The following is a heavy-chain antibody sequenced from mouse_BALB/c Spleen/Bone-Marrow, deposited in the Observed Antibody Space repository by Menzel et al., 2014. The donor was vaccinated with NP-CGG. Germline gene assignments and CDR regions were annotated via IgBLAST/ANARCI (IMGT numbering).Heavy chain of an antibody. Sequence: VQLQQSGGELMKPGASVKISCKATGYTFSSYWIEWVKQRPGHGLEWIGEILPGSCRTNYNWKFKGKATFTADTSSNTAYMQLSSLTSEDSAVYYCARPLYDGYYPWGQGTTLTASS. J-gene: IGHJ2*01. D-gene: IGHD2-3*01. CDR3: ARPLYDGYYP. V-gene: IGHV1-9*01. CDR1: GYTFSSYW. CDR2: ILPGSCRT.